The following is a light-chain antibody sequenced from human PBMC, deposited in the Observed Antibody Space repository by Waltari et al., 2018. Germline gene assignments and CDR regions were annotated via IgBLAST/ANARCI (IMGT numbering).Light chain of an antibody. V-gene: IGLV2-8*01. CDR3: RSYAGSMTLV. J-gene: IGLJ2*01. CDR1: SSDVGGYNF. CDR2: EVS. Sequence: QSALTQPPSASGSPGQSVTISCTGTSSDVGGYNFVSWYPQHPGQAPKLMIYEVSVPTSGVPDRFSGSKSGSTASLTVSGRQTEDESDYYCRSYAGSMTLVFGGGTKLTVL.